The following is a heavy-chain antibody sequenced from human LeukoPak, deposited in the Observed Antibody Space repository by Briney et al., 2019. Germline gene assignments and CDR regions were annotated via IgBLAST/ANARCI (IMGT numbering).Heavy chain of an antibody. D-gene: IGHD3-16*01. CDR2: IGAGGTFT. CDR3: ARSTLGAFDY. J-gene: IGHJ4*02. V-gene: IGHV3-21*01. CDR1: GFTFSSYG. Sequence: GGSLRLSCTASGFTFSSYGMNWVRQAPGKGLEWVSCIGAGGTFTYYADSVKGRFAIFRDNAKNSLYLQMNSLRAEDTAVYYCARSTLGAFDYWGQGTLVTVSS.